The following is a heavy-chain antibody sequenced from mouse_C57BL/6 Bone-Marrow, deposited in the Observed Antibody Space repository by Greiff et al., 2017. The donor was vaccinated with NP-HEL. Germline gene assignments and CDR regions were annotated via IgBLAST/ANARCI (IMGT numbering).Heavy chain of an antibody. D-gene: IGHD6-2*01. J-gene: IGHJ3*01. CDR3: ARNLWASFAY. CDR2: IYPRSGNT. V-gene: IGHV1-81*01. Sequence: VQRVESGAELARPGASVKLSCKASGYTFTSYGISWVKQRPGQGLEWIGEIYPRSGNTYYNEKFKGKATLTADKSSSTAYMELRSLTSEDSAVYFCARNLWASFAYWGQGTLVTVSA. CDR1: GYTFTSYG.